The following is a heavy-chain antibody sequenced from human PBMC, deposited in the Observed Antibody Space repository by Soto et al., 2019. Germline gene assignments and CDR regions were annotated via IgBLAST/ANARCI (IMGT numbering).Heavy chain of an antibody. Sequence: QVQLVQSGAEVKKPGSSVKVSCKASGGTFSNYVVNWVRQAPGQGLEWMGRIIPISGAADYAQKFQGRVKITPDKSTSTSDMELSSLRTEDTAVYYCARDVTRTVVPYFAFWGQGTLVTVSS. D-gene: IGHD4-17*01. CDR2: IIPISGAA. CDR1: GGTFSNYV. J-gene: IGHJ4*02. CDR3: ARDVTRTVVPYFAF. V-gene: IGHV1-69*06.